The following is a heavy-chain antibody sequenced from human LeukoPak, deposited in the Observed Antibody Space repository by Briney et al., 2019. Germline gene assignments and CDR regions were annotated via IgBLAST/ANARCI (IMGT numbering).Heavy chain of an antibody. CDR3: ARGVLYYDILTGYLDYYMDV. V-gene: IGHV4-34*01. Sequence: SETLSLTCSVYSGSFSGYYWSWIRQPPGKGLEWIGEINHSVGTNYNPSLKSRVTISVDTSKNQFSLKLSSVTAADTAVYYCARGVLYYDILTGYLDYYMDVWGKGTTVTISS. D-gene: IGHD3-9*01. CDR1: SGSFSGYY. CDR2: INHSVGT. J-gene: IGHJ6*03.